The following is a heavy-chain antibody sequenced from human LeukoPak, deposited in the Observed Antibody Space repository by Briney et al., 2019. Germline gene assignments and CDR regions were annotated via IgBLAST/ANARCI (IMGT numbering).Heavy chain of an antibody. CDR2: ISWNSGSI. CDR3: AKDSPSSGWVNDFDY. CDR1: GFTFSRHW. V-gene: IGHV3-9*01. D-gene: IGHD6-19*01. J-gene: IGHJ4*02. Sequence: PGGSLRLSCAASGFTFSRHWMHWVRQAPGKGLEWVSGISWNSGSIGYADSVKGRFTISRDNAKNSLYLQMNSLRAEDTALYYCAKDSPSSGWVNDFDYWGQGTLVTVSS.